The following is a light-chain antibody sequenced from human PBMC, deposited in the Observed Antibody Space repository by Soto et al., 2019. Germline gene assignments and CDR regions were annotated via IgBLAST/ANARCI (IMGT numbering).Light chain of an antibody. CDR1: QSVSSSY. Sequence: EIVLTQSPGTLSLSPGERATLSCRASQSVSSSYLAWYQQKPGQAPRLLIYATSNRATGIPARFSGSGSGTDFTLTISRLEPEDFAVYYCQQCGSSPWTFGQGTKVDIK. CDR3: QQCGSSPWT. J-gene: IGKJ1*01. V-gene: IGKV3-20*01. CDR2: ATS.